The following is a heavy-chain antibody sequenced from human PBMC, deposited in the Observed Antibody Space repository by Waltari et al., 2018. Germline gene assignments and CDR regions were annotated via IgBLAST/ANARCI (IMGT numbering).Heavy chain of an antibody. Sequence: QVQLVQSGAEVKKPGASVRVSCKAPGYTFTALYMHWVRQAPGQGLGWMGWINPNSGGTNYAQKFQGRVTMTRDTSISTAYMELSRLRSDDTAVYYCARGSPKGIAGYYGMDVWGQGTTVTVSS. CDR2: INPNSGGT. D-gene: IGHD6-13*01. CDR3: ARGSPKGIAGYYGMDV. J-gene: IGHJ6*02. CDR1: GYTFTALY. V-gene: IGHV1-2*02.